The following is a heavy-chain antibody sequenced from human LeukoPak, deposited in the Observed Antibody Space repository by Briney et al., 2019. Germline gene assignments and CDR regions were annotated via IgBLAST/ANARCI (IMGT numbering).Heavy chain of an antibody. J-gene: IGHJ4*02. Sequence: SETLSLTCTVSGGSISSYYWSWIRQPPGKGLEWIGYIYYSGSTNYNPSLKSRVTISVDTSKNQFSLKLSSVTAADTAVYYCARTTIDTATQFYFDYWGQGTLVTVSS. D-gene: IGHD1-1*01. CDR1: GGSISSYY. CDR3: ARTTIDTATQFYFDY. V-gene: IGHV4-59*12. CDR2: IYYSGST.